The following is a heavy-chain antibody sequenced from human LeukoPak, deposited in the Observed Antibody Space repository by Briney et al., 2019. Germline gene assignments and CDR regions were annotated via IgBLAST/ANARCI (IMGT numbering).Heavy chain of an antibody. J-gene: IGHJ6*02. V-gene: IGHV1-2*02. CDR2: INPNSGGT. CDR3: ARQQAGPYYYCMDV. CDR1: GYTFTRYY. D-gene: IGHD6-13*01. Sequence: GASVKVSCKSSGYTFTRYYMHWVGQAPGQGLEWMGWINPNSGGTNYAQKFQGRVTMTRDTSISTAYMELSRLRSDDTAVYYCARQQAGPYYYCMDVWGQGTTVTVSS.